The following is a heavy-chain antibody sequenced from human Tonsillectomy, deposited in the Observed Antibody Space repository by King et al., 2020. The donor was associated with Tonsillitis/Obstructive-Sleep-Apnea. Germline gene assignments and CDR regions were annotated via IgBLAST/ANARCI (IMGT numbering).Heavy chain of an antibody. D-gene: IGHD2-8*02. CDR3: ARHGYCTGGACYRGGFDI. J-gene: IGHJ3*02. CDR1: GGSVSSRSSY. V-gene: IGHV4-39*01. Sequence: QLQESGPGLLKPSETLSLTCTVSGGSVSSRSSYWGWIRQPPGKGLEWIGRMYYSGSTYYNPPLESRFTISLDTSTNQFSLNLRSVTAADTAVYYCARHGYCTGGACYRGGFDIWGQGTMVTVSS. CDR2: MYYSGST.